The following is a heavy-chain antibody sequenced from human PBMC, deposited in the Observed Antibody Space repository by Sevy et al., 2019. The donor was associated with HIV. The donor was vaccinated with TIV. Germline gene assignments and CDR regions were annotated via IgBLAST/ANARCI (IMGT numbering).Heavy chain of an antibody. Sequence: GGSMRLSCAASGFTFSSYSMNWVRQAPGKGLEWVSYISSSSSTIYYADSVKGRFTISRDNAKNSLYLQMNSLRDEDTAVYYCARERSITIFREDHYYGMDVWGQGTTVTVSS. V-gene: IGHV3-48*02. CDR2: ISSSSSTI. J-gene: IGHJ6*02. CDR1: GFTFSSYS. D-gene: IGHD3-3*01. CDR3: ARERSITIFREDHYYGMDV.